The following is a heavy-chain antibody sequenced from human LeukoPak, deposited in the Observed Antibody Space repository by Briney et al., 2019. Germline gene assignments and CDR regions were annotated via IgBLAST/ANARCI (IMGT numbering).Heavy chain of an antibody. CDR2: INDSGST. CDR3: ARGSGRMEGMDV. D-gene: IGHD1-1*01. V-gene: IGHV4-34*01. J-gene: IGHJ6*02. Sequence: SSETLSLTCAVYGGSFSGYYWSWIRQPPGKGLEWIGEINDSGSTNYNPSLKSRVTISVETSKNQFSLKLSSLTAADTAVYYCARGSGRMEGMDVWGQGTTVTVSS. CDR1: GGSFSGYY.